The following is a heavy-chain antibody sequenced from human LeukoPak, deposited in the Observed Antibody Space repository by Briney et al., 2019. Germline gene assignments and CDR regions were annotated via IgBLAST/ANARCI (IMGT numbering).Heavy chain of an antibody. J-gene: IGHJ6*03. V-gene: IGHV1-69*05. Sequence: GASVKVSCKASGYTFTGYYMHWVRQAPGQGLEWMGWIIPIFGTANYAQKFQGRVTITTDESTSTAYMELSSLRSEDTAVYYCARQVGYQLHTQRYYYYMDVWGKGTTVTVSS. D-gene: IGHD2-2*01. CDR1: GYTFTGYY. CDR2: IIPIFGTA. CDR3: ARQVGYQLHTQRYYYYMDV.